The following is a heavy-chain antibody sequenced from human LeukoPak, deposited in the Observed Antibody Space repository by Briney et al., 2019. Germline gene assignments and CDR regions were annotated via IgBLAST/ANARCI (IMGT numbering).Heavy chain of an antibody. Sequence: PGGSLRLSCAASGFTVSSNYMSWVRQAPGKGLECVSVIYSGGSTYYADSVKGRFTISRDNSKNTLYLQMNSLRAEDTTVYYCARDYYDSSGYYDYWGQGTLVTVSS. D-gene: IGHD3-22*01. V-gene: IGHV3-66*01. CDR3: ARDYYDSSGYYDY. J-gene: IGHJ4*02. CDR2: IYSGGST. CDR1: GFTVSSNY.